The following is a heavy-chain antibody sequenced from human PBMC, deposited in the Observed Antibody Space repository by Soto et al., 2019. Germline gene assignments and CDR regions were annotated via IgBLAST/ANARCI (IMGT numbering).Heavy chain of an antibody. D-gene: IGHD3-3*01. CDR2: IYWDDDK. J-gene: IGHJ5*02. CDR3: AHSPFSIPIFGVVIRNNWFDP. V-gene: IGHV2-5*02. CDR1: GFSLSTSGVG. Sequence: QITLKESGPTLVKPTQTLTLTCTFSGFSLSTSGVGVGWIRQPPGKALEWLALIYWDDDKRYSPSLKSRLTITKDTSKNQVVLTMTNMDPVDTATYYCAHSPFSIPIFGVVIRNNWFDPWGQGTLVTVSS.